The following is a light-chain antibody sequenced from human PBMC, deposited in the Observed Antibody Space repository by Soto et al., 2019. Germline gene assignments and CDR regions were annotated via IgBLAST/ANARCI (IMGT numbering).Light chain of an antibody. J-gene: IGKJ1*01. V-gene: IGKV3-20*01. Sequence: EIVLTQYPATLSLSPGEGATLSCRASQSVSSTFLAWYQHKPGRPPRLLIYGASSRATDIPDRFSGGGSGTDFTLTIIRLEPEDFAVYYCQQYGSSPWTFGQGTKVDIK. CDR3: QQYGSSPWT. CDR1: QSVSSTF. CDR2: GAS.